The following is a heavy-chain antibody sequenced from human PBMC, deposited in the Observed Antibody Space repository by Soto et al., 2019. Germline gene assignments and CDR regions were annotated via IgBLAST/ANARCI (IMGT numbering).Heavy chain of an antibody. CDR1: GYTFNRYA. CDR2: INGGNGNT. CDR3: ATGSIRVPMDY. V-gene: IGHV1-3*01. J-gene: IGHJ4*02. Sequence: ASVKVSCKASGYTFNRYAMHWVRQAPGQRLEWMGWINGGNGNTIYAQKFQGRVTMTEDTSTDTAYMELSSLRSEDTAVYYCATGSIRVPMDYWGQGTLVTVSS.